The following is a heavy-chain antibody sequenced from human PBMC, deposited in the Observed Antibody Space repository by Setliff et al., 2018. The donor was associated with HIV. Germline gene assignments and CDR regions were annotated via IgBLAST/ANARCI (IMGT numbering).Heavy chain of an antibody. Sequence: SETLSLTCSVSGGSISSYYWTWVRQPPGKGLEWVGHIYYNGKTDHNPSLKSRLIISVDRSNNQFSLSLTSVTAADTAVYYCATVRGDDPETYPNFDYWGQGVLVTVSS. CDR3: ATVRGDDPETYPNFDY. CDR2: IYYNGKT. V-gene: IGHV4-59*08. D-gene: IGHD4-4*01. CDR1: GGSISSYY. J-gene: IGHJ4*02.